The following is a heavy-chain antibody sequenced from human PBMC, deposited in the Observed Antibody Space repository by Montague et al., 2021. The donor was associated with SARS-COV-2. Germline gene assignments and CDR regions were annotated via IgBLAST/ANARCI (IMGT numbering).Heavy chain of an antibody. CDR2: IYTSGST. CDR3: AREAWFGDKKSVSEYYGMDV. V-gene: IGHV4-4*07. J-gene: IGHJ6*02. CDR1: GGSISSYY. D-gene: IGHD3-10*01. Sequence: SETLSLTCTVAGGSISSYYWGWIRQPAGKGLEWIGRIYTSGSTNXNPSLKSRVTMSVDTSKNQFSLKLSSVTAADTAVYYCAREAWFGDKKSVSEYYGMDVWCQGTTVTVSS.